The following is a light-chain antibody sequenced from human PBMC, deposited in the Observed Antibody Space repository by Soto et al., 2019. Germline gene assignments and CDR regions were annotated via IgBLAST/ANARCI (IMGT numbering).Light chain of an antibody. V-gene: IGKV3-15*01. Sequence: EIVMTQSPATPSVSPGERATLSCRASQSVNSNLAWYQQKPGQAPRLLIYGASTRATDIPARFSGSGSGTEFTLTISSLQSEDFAVYYCQQYNNWPPKFTFGQGTKLEIK. CDR2: GAS. CDR1: QSVNSN. J-gene: IGKJ2*01. CDR3: QQYNNWPPKFT.